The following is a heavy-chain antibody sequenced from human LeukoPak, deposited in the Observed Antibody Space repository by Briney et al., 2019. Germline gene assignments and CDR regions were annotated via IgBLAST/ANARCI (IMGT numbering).Heavy chain of an antibody. CDR1: GFTFSSYV. Sequence: GGSLRLSCAASGFTFSSYVMSWVRQAPGKGLEWVSSISGSGGSTYYADSVKGRFTISRDNSKNTLYLQMNSLRAEDTAVYYCAKRGQYESSGHYFDYWGQGTLVTVSS. CDR3: AKRGQYESSGHYFDY. D-gene: IGHD3-22*01. V-gene: IGHV3-23*01. CDR2: ISGSGGST. J-gene: IGHJ4*02.